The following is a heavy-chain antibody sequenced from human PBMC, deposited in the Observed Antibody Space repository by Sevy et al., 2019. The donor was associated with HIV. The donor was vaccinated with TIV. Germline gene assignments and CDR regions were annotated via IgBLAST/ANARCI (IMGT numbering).Heavy chain of an antibody. V-gene: IGHV4-34*01. CDR1: GGSFSDYY. D-gene: IGHD6-13*01. CDR2: ISHIGST. Sequence: SETLSLTCAVYGGSFSDYYWSWIRQPPGGGLEWIGEISHIGSTNYNPSLTSRVTMYLDTSTNQFSLTLKSMTAADTAVYYCARSIASVLPCPLGLFFRVYSNWFGPWGQGTLVTVSS. J-gene: IGHJ5*02. CDR3: ARSIASVLPCPLGLFFRVYSNWFGP.